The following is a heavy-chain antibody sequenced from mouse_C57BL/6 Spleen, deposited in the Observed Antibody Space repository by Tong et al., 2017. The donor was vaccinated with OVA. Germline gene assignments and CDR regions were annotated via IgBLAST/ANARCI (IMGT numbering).Heavy chain of an antibody. CDR1: GFTFSSYG. V-gene: IGHV5-6-3*01. Sequence: EVQLVESGGGLVKPGGSLKLSCAASGFTFSSYGMSWVRQTPDKRLELVATINSNGGSTYYPDSVKGRFTISRDNAKNTVYLQMSSLKSEDTAMYYCARDMGYYGLFDYWGQGTTLTVSS. D-gene: IGHD1-2*01. CDR2: INSNGGST. CDR3: ARDMGYYGLFDY. J-gene: IGHJ2*01.